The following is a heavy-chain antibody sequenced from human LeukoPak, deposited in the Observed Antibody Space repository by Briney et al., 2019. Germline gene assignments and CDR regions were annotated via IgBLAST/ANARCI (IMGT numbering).Heavy chain of an antibody. CDR1: GGSISSSSYY. CDR3: ARDYIALL. D-gene: IGHD1-26*01. Sequence: SETLSLTCTVSGGSISSSSYYWSWIRQPAGKGLEWIGRIYTSGSTNYNPSLKSRVTMSVDTSKNQFSLKLSSVTAADTAVYYCARDYIALLWGQGTLVTVSS. J-gene: IGHJ4*02. V-gene: IGHV4-61*02. CDR2: IYTSGST.